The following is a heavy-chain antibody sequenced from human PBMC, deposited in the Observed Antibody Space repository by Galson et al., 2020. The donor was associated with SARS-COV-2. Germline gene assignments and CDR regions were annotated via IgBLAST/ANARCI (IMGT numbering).Heavy chain of an antibody. V-gene: IGHV7-4-1*02. D-gene: IGHD6-19*01. CDR1: GYTFTSYA. CDR3: ARDSPLLASGWYVCRVDY. J-gene: IGHJ4*02. CDR2: INTNTGNP. Sequence: ASVKVSCKASGYTFTSYAMNWVRQAPGQGLEWMGWINTNTGNPTYAQGFTGRFVFSLDTSVSTAYLQISSLKAEDTAVYYCARDSPLLASGWYVCRVDYWGQGTLVTVSS.